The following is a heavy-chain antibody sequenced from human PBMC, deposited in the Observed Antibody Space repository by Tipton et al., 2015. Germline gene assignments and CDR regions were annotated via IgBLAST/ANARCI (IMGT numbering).Heavy chain of an antibody. CDR2: IQYSGST. CDR1: SDSISKYY. Sequence: TLSLTCTVSSDSISKYYWSWIRQPPGKELEWIGYIQYSGSTNYNPSLKSRVTISVDTSKSQFSLKLTSVTAADTAMYYCARARGRHGGLLDSWGQGTLVRVSS. D-gene: IGHD4-23*01. J-gene: IGHJ4*02. V-gene: IGHV4-59*01. CDR3: ARARGRHGGLLDS.